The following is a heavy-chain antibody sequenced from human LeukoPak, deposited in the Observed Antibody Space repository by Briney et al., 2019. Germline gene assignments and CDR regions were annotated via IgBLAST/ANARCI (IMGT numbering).Heavy chain of an antibody. CDR2: SYTRGST. CDR3: AREYYYGSGVWFDP. D-gene: IGHD3-10*01. Sequence: SETLSLXCTVSGGSISSDSYYWSWIRQPAGKGLEWIGRSYTRGSTNNNPSLKSRVTISVDTSKNQFSLKLSSVTAADTAVYYCAREYYYGSGVWFDPWGQGTLVTVSS. V-gene: IGHV4-61*02. CDR1: GGSISSDSYY. J-gene: IGHJ5*02.